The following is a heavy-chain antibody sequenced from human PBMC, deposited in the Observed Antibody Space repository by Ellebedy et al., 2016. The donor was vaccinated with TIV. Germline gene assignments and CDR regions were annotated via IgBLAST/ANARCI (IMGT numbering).Heavy chain of an antibody. V-gene: IGHV3-11*01. J-gene: IGHJ6*03. D-gene: IGHD2-2*01. CDR3: ASAGIHSSTSFYYYYYMDV. CDR1: GFTFSDYY. CDR2: ISSSGSTI. Sequence: GGSLRLSXAASGFTFSDYYMSWIRQAPGKGLEWVSYISSSGSTIYYADSVKGRFTISRDNAKNSLYLQMNSLRAEDTAVYYCASAGIHSSTSFYYYYYMDVWGKGTTVTVSS.